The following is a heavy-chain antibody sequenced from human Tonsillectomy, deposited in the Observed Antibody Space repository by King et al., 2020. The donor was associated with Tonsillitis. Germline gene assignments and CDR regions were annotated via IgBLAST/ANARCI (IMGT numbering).Heavy chain of an antibody. CDR2: IYYSGST. CDR3: ARGRKYCGGDCYVY. Sequence: VQLQESGPGLVKPSETLSLTCTVSGGSISSYYWSWIRQPPGKGLEWIGYIYYSGSTNYNPSLKSRVTISVDTSKNQFSLKRSSVTAADTAVYYCARGRKYCGGDCYVYWGQGTLVTVSS. CDR1: GGSISSYY. D-gene: IGHD2-21*01. V-gene: IGHV4-59*01. J-gene: IGHJ4*02.